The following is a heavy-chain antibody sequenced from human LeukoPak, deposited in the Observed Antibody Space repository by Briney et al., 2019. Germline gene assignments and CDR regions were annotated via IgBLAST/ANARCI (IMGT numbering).Heavy chain of an antibody. CDR2: IYYSGST. CDR1: GGSISSSSYF. CDR3: ARVSFVDFWSGYYPYYFDY. D-gene: IGHD3-3*01. Sequence: SETLSLTCTVSGGSISSSSYFWGWIRQPPGKGLEWIGSIYYSGSTYYTPSLKTRDTISVDTSMNQFPLKLSSVTAADTAVYYCARVSFVDFWSGYYPYYFDYWGQGTLVTVSS. V-gene: IGHV4-39*06. J-gene: IGHJ4*02.